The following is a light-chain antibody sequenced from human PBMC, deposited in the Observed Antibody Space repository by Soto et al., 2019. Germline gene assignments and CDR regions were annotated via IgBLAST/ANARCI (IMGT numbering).Light chain of an antibody. CDR1: QSVSSSY. CDR3: QQYGYSLPWT. J-gene: IGKJ1*01. V-gene: IGKV3-20*01. CDR2: GAS. Sequence: EIVLTQSPGTLSLSPGERATLSCRASQSVSSSYLAWYQQKPGQPPRLLIYGASSRATGIPDRFSGSGSGTDFTLTISRLEPEDFSVYYYQQYGYSLPWTFGQGTKVEIK.